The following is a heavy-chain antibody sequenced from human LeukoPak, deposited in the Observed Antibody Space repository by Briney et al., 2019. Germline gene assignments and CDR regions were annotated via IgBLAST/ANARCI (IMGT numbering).Heavy chain of an antibody. V-gene: IGHV1-2*02. CDR3: ARDPDTAMAHDASDI. CDR1: GYTFTGYY. CDR2: INPNSGGT. Sequence: ASVKVSCKASGYTFTGYYMHWVRQAPGQGLEWMGWINPNSGGTNYAQKFQGRVTMTRDTSISTAYMELSRLRSDDTAVYYCARDPDTAMAHDASDIWGQGTMVTVSS. J-gene: IGHJ3*02. D-gene: IGHD5-18*01.